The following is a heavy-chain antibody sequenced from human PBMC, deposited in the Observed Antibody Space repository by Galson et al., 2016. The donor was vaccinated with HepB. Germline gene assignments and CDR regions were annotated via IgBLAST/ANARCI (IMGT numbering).Heavy chain of an antibody. D-gene: IGHD3-10*01. CDR3: AKDEFRGESGSHQGSYFGMNV. V-gene: IGHV3-23*01. CDR1: GVAFTSYA. Sequence: GSLRLSCAASGVAFTSYAMTWVRQVPGKGLEWVPSITGSGGDTYYVDSVKGRFSISRDNSKNTLYLQMNNVRAEDTAVYYCAKDEFRGESGSHQGSYFGMNVWGQGTTVTVSS. J-gene: IGHJ6*02. CDR2: ITGSGGDT.